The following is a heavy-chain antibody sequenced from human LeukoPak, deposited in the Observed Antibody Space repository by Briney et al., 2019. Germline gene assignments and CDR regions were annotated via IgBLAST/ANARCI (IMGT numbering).Heavy chain of an antibody. CDR3: ARDLDY. Sequence: ASVTVSFKASGYTFTVYYIHWMRQAPGQGLEWMGWVNPNSGGTNYAQKFQGRVTMTRDTSISTAYMDLSSLTSDDTAVYYCARDLDYWGQGTLVTVSS. CDR2: VNPNSGGT. CDR1: GYTFTVYY. J-gene: IGHJ4*02. V-gene: IGHV1-2*02.